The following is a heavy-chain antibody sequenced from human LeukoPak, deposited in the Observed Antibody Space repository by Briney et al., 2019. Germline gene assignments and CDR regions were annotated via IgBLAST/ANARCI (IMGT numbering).Heavy chain of an antibody. V-gene: IGHV3-7*01. CDR3: ARDLSGVTGYTYGRGIDY. J-gene: IGHJ4*02. CDR1: GFTFSSHY. Sequence: GGSLRLSCAASGFTFSSHYMSWVRQAPGKGLEWVANIKKDGSEKYYVDSVKGRFTISRDNAKTSLYLQMNSLRAEDTAVYYCARDLSGVTGYTYGRGIDYWGQGTLVTVSS. D-gene: IGHD5-18*01. CDR2: IKKDGSEK.